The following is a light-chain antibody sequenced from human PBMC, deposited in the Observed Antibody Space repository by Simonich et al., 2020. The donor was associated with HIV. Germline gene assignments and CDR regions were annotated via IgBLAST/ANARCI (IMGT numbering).Light chain of an antibody. V-gene: IGLV3-25*03. CDR3: QSADSSGTWV. CDR1: ALPKQY. Sequence: SYALTQAPSVSVSPGQTARITCSGDALPKQYAYWYQQKPGHAPGLVIYKDSERPSGIPERFSGSSSGTTVTLTISGVQAEDEADYYCQSADSSGTWVFGGGTKLTVL. J-gene: IGLJ3*02. CDR2: KDS.